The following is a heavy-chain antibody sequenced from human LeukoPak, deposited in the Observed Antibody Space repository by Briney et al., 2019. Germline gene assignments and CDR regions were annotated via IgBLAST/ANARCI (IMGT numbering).Heavy chain of an antibody. CDR3: AKDLRGVVPDYFDY. CDR2: IGGSGDRP. Sequence: GGSLRLSCEASGFRFSSFAMSWVRQAPGKGLEWVSGIGGSGDRPHYSDSVKGRFTVSRDNSKNTLYPQMNRLTVEDTATYYCAKDLRGVVPDYFDYWGQGTLVTVSS. J-gene: IGHJ4*02. V-gene: IGHV3-23*01. D-gene: IGHD2-21*01. CDR1: GFRFSSFA.